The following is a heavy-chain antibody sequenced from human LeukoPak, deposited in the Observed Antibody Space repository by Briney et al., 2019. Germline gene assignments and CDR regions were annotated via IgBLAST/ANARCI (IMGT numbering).Heavy chain of an antibody. Sequence: SETLSLTCAVSGCSISSGGYSWSWILQPPGKGLEWIVYIYHSGSTYYNPSLKSRVTISVDRSKNQFSLKLSSVTAADTAVYYCARGDVDTADDDAFDIWGQGTMVTVSS. V-gene: IGHV4-30-2*01. CDR1: GCSISSGGYS. CDR2: IYHSGST. D-gene: IGHD5-18*01. CDR3: ARGDVDTADDDAFDI. J-gene: IGHJ3*02.